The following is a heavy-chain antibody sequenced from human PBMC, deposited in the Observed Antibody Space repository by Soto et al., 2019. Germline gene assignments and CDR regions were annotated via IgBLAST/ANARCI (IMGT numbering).Heavy chain of an antibody. CDR1: GGSFSGYY. Sequence: QVQLQQWGAGLLKPSETLSLTCAVYGGSFSGYYWSWIRQPPGKGLEWIGEINHSGSTNSNPSLKSRVTISVATSKNQFSLKLSSVTAADTAVYYCARGPATGDAFDIWGHGTMVTVSS. J-gene: IGHJ3*02. V-gene: IGHV4-34*01. CDR3: ARGPATGDAFDI. CDR2: INHSGST.